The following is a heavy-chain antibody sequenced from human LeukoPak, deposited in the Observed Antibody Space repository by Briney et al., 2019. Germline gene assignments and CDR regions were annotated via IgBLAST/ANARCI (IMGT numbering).Heavy chain of an antibody. D-gene: IGHD2-2*01. CDR3: ARHCRDIVVVPAHGGAEGCYNWFDP. CDR1: GGSMTNMF. V-gene: IGHV4-59*08. J-gene: IGHJ5*02. CDR2: IYSDGRT. Sequence: SETLSLTCSVSGGSMTNMFWSWIRQTPGKGLEWIAYIYSDGRTNYNPSLKSRVTISVDTSKNQFSLKLSSVTAADTAVYYCARHCRDIVVVPAHGGAEGCYNWFDPWGQGTLVTVSS.